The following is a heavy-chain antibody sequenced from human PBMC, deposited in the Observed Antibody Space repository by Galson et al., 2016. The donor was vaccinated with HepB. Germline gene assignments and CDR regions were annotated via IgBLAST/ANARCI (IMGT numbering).Heavy chain of an antibody. D-gene: IGHD4-17*01. Sequence: SLRLSCAASGISFSSYAMNWVRQAPGKGLEWVSIISGSSSSIYYADSMKGRFTVSRDNSKNTLFLQMNSLRAEDTAVYYCAKSAGRAVTTLDYYYGMDVWGQGTTVTVSS. CDR2: ISGSSSSI. V-gene: IGHV3-23*01. CDR1: GISFSSYA. CDR3: AKSAGRAVTTLDYYYGMDV. J-gene: IGHJ6*02.